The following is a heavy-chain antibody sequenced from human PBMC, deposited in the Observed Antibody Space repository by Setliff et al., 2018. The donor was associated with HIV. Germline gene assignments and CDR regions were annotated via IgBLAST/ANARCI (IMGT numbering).Heavy chain of an antibody. Sequence: ASVKVSCKASGYNFSTYALHWVRQAPGQRLEWLGWMNAASGKTKYSEEFQSRISFTRDTTAKTAYLELTKLTSEDMAIYYCVRVRVGGSLYFDFWGQGTPVTVSS. CDR3: VRVRVGGSLYFDF. D-gene: IGHD1-26*01. V-gene: IGHV1-3*03. CDR2: MNAASGKT. CDR1: GYNFSTYA. J-gene: IGHJ4*02.